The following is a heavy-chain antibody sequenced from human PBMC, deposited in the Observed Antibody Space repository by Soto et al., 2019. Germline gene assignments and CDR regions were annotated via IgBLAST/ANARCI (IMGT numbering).Heavy chain of an antibody. CDR1: GGFVNSVNNY. Sequence: QVHLQESGPGLVQPSQTLSLTCAVSGGFVNSVNNYWSWIRQPPGKGLEWLGYIFYTGSTYYNPSRRSRITTSIDTSKNQFSLKLTSVTAADTAVYYCARVPFSSFGVADPPVGWFDPWGQGTLVTVSS. D-gene: IGHD3-3*01. CDR2: IFYTGST. J-gene: IGHJ5*02. CDR3: ARVPFSSFGVADPPVGWFDP. V-gene: IGHV4-30-4*01.